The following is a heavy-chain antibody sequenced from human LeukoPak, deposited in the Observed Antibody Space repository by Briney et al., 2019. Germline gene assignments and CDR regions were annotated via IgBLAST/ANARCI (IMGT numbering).Heavy chain of an antibody. CDR2: MNSDGSST. Sequence: GGSLRLSCAASGLTVSNYWMHWVRQAPGKGLVWVSRMNSDGSSTSYADSVKGRFTISRDNAKNSLYLQMNSLRAEDMALYYCAKADFWSGYLDYWGQGTLVTVSS. CDR1: GLTVSNYW. J-gene: IGHJ4*02. D-gene: IGHD3-3*01. V-gene: IGHV3-74*01. CDR3: AKADFWSGYLDY.